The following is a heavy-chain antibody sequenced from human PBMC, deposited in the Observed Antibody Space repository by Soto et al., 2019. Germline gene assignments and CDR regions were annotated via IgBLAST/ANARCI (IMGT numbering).Heavy chain of an antibody. V-gene: IGHV1-18*04. CDR3: ARASGTMVRGARRMGAWFDP. D-gene: IGHD3-10*01. CDR2: ISAYNGNT. CDR1: GYTFTSYG. Sequence: VASVKVSCKASGYTFTSYGISWVRQAPGQGLEWMGWISAYNGNTNYAQKLQGRVTMTTDTSTSTAYMELRSLRSDDTAVYYCARASGTMVRGARRMGAWFDPWGQGTLVTVSS. J-gene: IGHJ5*02.